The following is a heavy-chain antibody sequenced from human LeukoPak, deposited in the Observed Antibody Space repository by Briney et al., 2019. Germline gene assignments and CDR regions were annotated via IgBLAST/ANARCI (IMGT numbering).Heavy chain of an antibody. CDR3: ARSTSSEYDIYHFDY. CDR2: VWYDGINK. Sequence: GRSLRLSCSASGFTFSSYVMHWVRQAPGKGLEWVAVVWYDGINKYYADSVKGRFTISRDNSENTLYLQMNGLRAEDTAVYYCARSTSSEYDIYHFDYWGQGTLVTVSS. CDR1: GFTFSSYV. J-gene: IGHJ4*02. V-gene: IGHV3-33*01. D-gene: IGHD3-9*01.